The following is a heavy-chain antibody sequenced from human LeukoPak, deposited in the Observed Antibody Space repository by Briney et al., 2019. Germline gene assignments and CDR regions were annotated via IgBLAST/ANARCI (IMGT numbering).Heavy chain of an antibody. J-gene: IGHJ4*02. D-gene: IGHD6-13*01. Sequence: GGSLRLSCAASGFTFSRDNLHWVRQAPGKGLEWVSSISSSSSYIYYADSVKGRFTISRDNAKNSLYLQMNSLRAEDTAVYYCARDKELSSSWAIDYWGQGTLVTVSS. V-gene: IGHV3-21*01. CDR3: ARDKELSSSWAIDY. CDR2: ISSSSSYI. CDR1: GFTFSRDN.